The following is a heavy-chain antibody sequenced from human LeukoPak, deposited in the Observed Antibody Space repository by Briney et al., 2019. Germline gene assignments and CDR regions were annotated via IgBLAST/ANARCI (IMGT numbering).Heavy chain of an antibody. D-gene: IGHD1-26*01. CDR3: ARDRGGATGSLDY. CDR1: GYTFINYD. CDR2: MNPNSGNT. V-gene: IGHV1-8*03. J-gene: IGHJ4*02. Sequence: ASVKVSCKASGYTFINYDINWVRQATGQGLEWMGWMNPNSGNTGYAQKFQDRVTITRNTSISTAYMELSSLRSEDTAVYYCARDRGGATGSLDYWGQGTLVTVSS.